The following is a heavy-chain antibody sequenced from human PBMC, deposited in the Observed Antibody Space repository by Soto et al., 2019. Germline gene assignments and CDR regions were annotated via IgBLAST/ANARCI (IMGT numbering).Heavy chain of an antibody. CDR1: GFTFSSYS. V-gene: IGHV3-21*01. CDR3: AGKTVHGAFDI. J-gene: IGHJ3*02. Sequence: EVQLVESGGGLVKPGGSLRLSCAASGFTFSSYSMNWVRQAPGKGLEWVSSISSSSSYIYYADSVKGRFTISRDNAKNSLYLQMNSLSAEDTAVYYCAGKTVHGAFDIWGQGTMVTVSS. D-gene: IGHD1-1*01. CDR2: ISSSSSYI.